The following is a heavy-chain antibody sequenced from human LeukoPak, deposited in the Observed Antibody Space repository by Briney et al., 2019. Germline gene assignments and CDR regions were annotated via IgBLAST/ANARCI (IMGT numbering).Heavy chain of an antibody. CDR3: AKDSLMNSSGWYFDY. V-gene: IGHV1-69*04. CDR2: IIPILGIA. J-gene: IGHJ4*02. Sequence: ASVKVSCKASGGTFSSYAISWVRQAPGQGLEWMGRIIPILGIANYAQKFQGRVTITADKSTSTAYMELSSLRAEDTAVYYCAKDSLMNSSGWYFDYWGQGTLVTVSS. CDR1: GGTFSSYA. D-gene: IGHD6-19*01.